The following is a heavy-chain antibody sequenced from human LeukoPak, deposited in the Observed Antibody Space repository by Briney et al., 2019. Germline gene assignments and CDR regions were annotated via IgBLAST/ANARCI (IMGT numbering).Heavy chain of an antibody. CDR2: IYYSGST. D-gene: IGHD3-22*01. J-gene: IGHJ4*02. V-gene: IGHV4-59*01. Sequence: SETLSLTCTVSGGSISSYYWSWIRQPPGKGLEWIGYIYYSGSTNYNPSLKSRVTISVDTSKNQFSLKLSSVTAAGTAVYYCARVPDPYYYDSSGYYLDYWGQGTLVTVSS. CDR1: GGSISSYY. CDR3: ARVPDPYYYDSSGYYLDY.